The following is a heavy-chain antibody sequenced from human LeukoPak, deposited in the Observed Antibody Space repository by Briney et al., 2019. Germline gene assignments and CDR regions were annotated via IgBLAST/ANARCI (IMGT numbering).Heavy chain of an antibody. Sequence: SQTLSLTCTVSGGSISSGSYYWSWIRQPAGKGLEWIGRIYTSGSTNYNPSLKSRVTISVDTSKNQFSLKLSSVTAADTAVYYCAVGRIFGVVTDDYWGQGTLVTVSS. CDR1: GGSISSGSYY. CDR3: AVGRIFGVVTDDY. V-gene: IGHV4-61*02. D-gene: IGHD3-3*01. CDR2: IYTSGST. J-gene: IGHJ4*02.